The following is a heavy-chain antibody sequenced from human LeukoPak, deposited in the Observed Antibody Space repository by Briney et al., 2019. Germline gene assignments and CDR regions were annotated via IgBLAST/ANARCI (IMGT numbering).Heavy chain of an antibody. Sequence: PGRSLRLSCAASGFIFSNFAMHWGRQAPGRGLEWVALISYDGSHTYYADSMKGRFTVSRDNSRYVLYLQMTSLRGVGSVVYYCAREEQELVRDYYYYMDVWGKGTTVTVSS. V-gene: IGHV3-30*01. J-gene: IGHJ6*03. CDR3: AREEQELVRDYYYYMDV. CDR1: GFIFSNFA. D-gene: IGHD6-13*01. CDR2: ISYDGSHT.